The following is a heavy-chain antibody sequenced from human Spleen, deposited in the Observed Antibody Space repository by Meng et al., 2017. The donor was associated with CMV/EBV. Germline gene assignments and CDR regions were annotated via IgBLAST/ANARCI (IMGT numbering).Heavy chain of an antibody. CDR2: ISSSSSYI. CDR1: GFTFSSYS. J-gene: IGHJ6*02. Sequence: GESLKISCAASGFTFSSYSMNWVRQAPGKGLEWVSSISSSSSYIYYADSVKGRFTISRDNAKNSLYLQMNSLRAEDTAVYYCARGLGSYTMDVWGQGTTVTVSS. D-gene: IGHD1-26*01. CDR3: ARGLGSYTMDV. V-gene: IGHV3-21*01.